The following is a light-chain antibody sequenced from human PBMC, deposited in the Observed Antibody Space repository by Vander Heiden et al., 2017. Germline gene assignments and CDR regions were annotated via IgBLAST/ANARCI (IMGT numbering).Light chain of an antibody. CDR2: AVS. Sequence: DIQMTQSPSSLSASVGDRVTITCRASQSISSHLHSYQQKPVITPKLLLYAVSSSLSPVPSTLPGCPSLTAFPLIIIILPPEPITTSYFHQCDTTPHTFGQGTKLEIK. CDR3: HQCDTTPHT. V-gene: IGKV1-39*01. CDR1: QSISSH. J-gene: IGKJ2*01.